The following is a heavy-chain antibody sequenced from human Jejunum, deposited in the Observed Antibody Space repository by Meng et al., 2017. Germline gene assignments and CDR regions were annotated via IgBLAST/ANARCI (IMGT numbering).Heavy chain of an antibody. CDR3: ARTRYHSGSAYYEFGY. CDR2: IFHSGSP. Sequence: SETLSPTGAVPGYSISSDYYWSWIRQSPGKGLEWIARIFHSGSPDYNPSLKSRVTISGDTSKNQFSLKLTSVTAADSAVYYCARTRYHSGSAYYEFGYWGHGTLVTVSS. J-gene: IGHJ4*01. D-gene: IGHD3-22*01. V-gene: IGHV4-38-2*01. CDR1: GYSISSDYY.